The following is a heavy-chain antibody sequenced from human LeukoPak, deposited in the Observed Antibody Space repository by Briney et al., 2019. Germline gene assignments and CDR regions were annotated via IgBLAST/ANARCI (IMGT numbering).Heavy chain of an antibody. J-gene: IGHJ6*02. D-gene: IGHD2-2*01. CDR1: GGSFSGYY. Sequence: SETLSLTCAVYGGSFSGYYWSWSRQPPGKGLEWIGEINHSGSTNYNPSLKSRVTISVDTSKNQFSLKLSSVTAADTAVYYCARHGCSSTSCYSSKASRYYYGMDVWGQGTTVTVSS. CDR2: INHSGST. V-gene: IGHV4-34*01. CDR3: ARHGCSSTSCYSSKASRYYYGMDV.